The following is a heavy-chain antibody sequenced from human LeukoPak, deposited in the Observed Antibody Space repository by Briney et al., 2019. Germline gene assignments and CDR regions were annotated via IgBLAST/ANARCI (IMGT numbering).Heavy chain of an antibody. D-gene: IGHD4-17*01. CDR1: GGSFSGYY. CDR2: ISSSSSTI. CDR3: ARDRGDYPNWFDP. V-gene: IGHV3-11*04. Sequence: PSETLSLTCAVYGGSFSGYYWSWIRQPPGKGLEWVSYISSSSSTIYYADSVKGRFTISRDNAKNSLYLQMNSLRAEDTAVYYCARDRGDYPNWFDPWGQGTLVTVSS. J-gene: IGHJ5*02.